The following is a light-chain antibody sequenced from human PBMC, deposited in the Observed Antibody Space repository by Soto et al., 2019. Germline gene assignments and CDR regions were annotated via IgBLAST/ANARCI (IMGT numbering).Light chain of an antibody. CDR1: QSIASN. V-gene: IGKV3-15*01. CDR2: GTS. CDR3: QQYNNWPPWT. J-gene: IGKJ1*01. Sequence: IMMTQSPATLSVSPGERATLSCRASQSIASNLAWYQQKPGQAPRLLIYGTSTRATGIPARFSGSGSGTKFTLIISSLQSEDFAVYYCQQYNNWPPWTFGQGTKVDIK.